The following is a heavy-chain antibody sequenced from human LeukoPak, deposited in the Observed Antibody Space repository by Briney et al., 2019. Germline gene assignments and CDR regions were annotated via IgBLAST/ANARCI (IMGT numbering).Heavy chain of an antibody. D-gene: IGHD5-24*01. J-gene: IGHJ4*02. V-gene: IGHV4-4*07. CDR2: INSSGST. CDR1: DGSISRDD. CDR3: TRAGDGYTSDY. Sequence: SETLSLPCTVSDGSISRDDWTWLRQPAGKGREGIGRINSSGSTNYNPSRKSRVTLSVDTSKNQFSLKLSSVTAADTAVYYCTRAGDGYTSDYWGQGTLVTVSS.